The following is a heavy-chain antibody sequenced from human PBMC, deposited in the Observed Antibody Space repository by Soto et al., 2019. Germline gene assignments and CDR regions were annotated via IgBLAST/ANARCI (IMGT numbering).Heavy chain of an antibody. CDR1: GFTFSGST. V-gene: IGHV3-73*02. D-gene: IGHD2-15*01. CDR3: TGGYCTGGTCYYGYFQH. J-gene: IGHJ1*01. Sequence: EVQLVQSGGGLVQPGGSLKLSCAASGFTFSGSTVHWVRQDSGEGLQWVGRIRSKANDYATTYIVSVKDRFTLPRDDSGNTACLQMRDLKTVDTAVYYCTGGYCTGGTCYYGYFQHWGQGALVTV. CDR2: IRSKANDYAT.